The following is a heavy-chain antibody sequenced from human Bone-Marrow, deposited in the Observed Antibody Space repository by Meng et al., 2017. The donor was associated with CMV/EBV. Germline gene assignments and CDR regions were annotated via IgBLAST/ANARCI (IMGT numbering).Heavy chain of an antibody. CDR1: GFTFSNYG. D-gene: IGHD2-2*01. J-gene: IGHJ6*02. CDR3: AKEYAGRRISSTSYYYNYYGMDV. V-gene: IGHV3-21*04. CDR2: ISSSATYI. Sequence: GGSLRLSCAASGFTFSNYGMSWVRQAPGKGLEWVSSISSSATYIYYADSLKGRFTISRDNARNSLYLQMNSLRAEDTALYYCAKEYAGRRISSTSYYYNYYGMDVWGQGNTVTVSS.